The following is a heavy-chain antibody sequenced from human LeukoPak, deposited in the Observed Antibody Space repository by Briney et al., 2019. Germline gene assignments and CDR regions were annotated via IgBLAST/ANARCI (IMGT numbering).Heavy chain of an antibody. J-gene: IGHJ5*02. D-gene: IGHD1-14*01. Sequence: SETLSLTCAVSGDSISTSNWWGWARQPPGKGLEWIGEIYHSGSTNYNPSLKSRVTVSVDKSKNQFSLKLSSVTAADTAVYYCARDRMVSLGPRSPGGLDPWGQGTLVTVSS. V-gene: IGHV4-4*02. CDR1: GDSISTSNW. CDR3: ARDRMVSLGPRSPGGLDP. CDR2: IYHSGST.